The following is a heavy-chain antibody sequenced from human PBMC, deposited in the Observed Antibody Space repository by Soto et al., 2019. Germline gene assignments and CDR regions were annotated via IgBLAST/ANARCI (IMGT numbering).Heavy chain of an antibody. Sequence: SETLSLTCSVTACSISCTNWWGWVRQPPGKGLEWIGEIYRSGSTNYNPSLKSRVTISVDKSKNQFSLKLSSVTAADTAVYYCARFMVAGSANAFDIWGQGTMVT. D-gene: IGHD6-19*01. CDR3: ARFMVAGSANAFDI. CDR2: IYRSGST. J-gene: IGHJ3*02. CDR1: ACSISCTNW. V-gene: IGHV4-4*02.